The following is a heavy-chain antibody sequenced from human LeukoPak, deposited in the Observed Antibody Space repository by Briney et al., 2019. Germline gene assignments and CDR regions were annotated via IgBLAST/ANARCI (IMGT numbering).Heavy chain of an antibody. V-gene: IGHV3-53*01. CDR1: GFTVSSNY. D-gene: IGHD3-9*01. Sequence: GGSLRLSCAASGFTVSSNYMSWVRQAPGKGLEWVSVIYSDGSTYYADSVKGRFTISRDNSKNTLYLQMNSLRAEDTAVYYCGLGYYDNLTGYSYYFDYWGQGTLVTVSS. CDR2: IYSDGST. CDR3: GLGYYDNLTGYSYYFDY. J-gene: IGHJ4*02.